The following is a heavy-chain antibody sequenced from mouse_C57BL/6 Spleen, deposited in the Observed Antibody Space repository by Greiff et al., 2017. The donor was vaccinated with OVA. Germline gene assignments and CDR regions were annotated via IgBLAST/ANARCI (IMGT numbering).Heavy chain of an antibody. CDR2: ISDGGSYT. D-gene: IGHD1-1*01. CDR3: ARDAYGSDY. Sequence: EVKLVESGGGLVKPGGSLKLSCAASGFTFSSYAMSWVRQTPEKRLEWVATISDGGSYTYYPDNVKGRFTISRDNAKNNLYLQMSHLKSEDTAMYYCARDAYGSDYWGQGTTLTVSS. V-gene: IGHV5-4*01. CDR1: GFTFSSYA. J-gene: IGHJ2*01.